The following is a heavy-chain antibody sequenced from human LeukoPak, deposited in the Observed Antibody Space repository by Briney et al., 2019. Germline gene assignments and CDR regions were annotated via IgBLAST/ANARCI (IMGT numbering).Heavy chain of an antibody. CDR3: ARWFCRSTSCHVDY. Sequence: HAASVKVSCKASGGTFSSYAISWVRQAPGQGLEWMGRIIPILGIANYAQKFQGRVTITADKSTSTAYMELSSLRSEDTAVYYCARWFCRSTSCHVDYWGQGTLVTVSS. V-gene: IGHV1-69*04. J-gene: IGHJ4*02. CDR1: GGTFSSYA. CDR2: IIPILGIA. D-gene: IGHD2-2*01.